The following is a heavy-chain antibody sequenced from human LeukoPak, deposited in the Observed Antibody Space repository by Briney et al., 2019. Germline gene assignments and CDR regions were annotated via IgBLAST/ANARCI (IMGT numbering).Heavy chain of an antibody. CDR2: ISYDGSNK. CDR3: AKEARGVKDYGDSSYYGMDV. CDR1: GFTFSSYA. Sequence: PGGSLRLSCAASGFTFSSYAMHWVRQAPGKGLEWVAVISYDGSNKYYADSVKGRFTISRDNSKNTLYLQMNSLRAEDTAVYYCAKEARGVKDYGDSSYYGMDVWGKGTTVTVSS. D-gene: IGHD4-17*01. J-gene: IGHJ6*04. V-gene: IGHV3-30*04.